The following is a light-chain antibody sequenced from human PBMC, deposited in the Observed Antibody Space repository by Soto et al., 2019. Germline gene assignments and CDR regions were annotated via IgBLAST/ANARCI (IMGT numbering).Light chain of an antibody. Sequence: QSVLTQPPSASGTPGQRVTISCAGSSSNIGTNYVHWYQQLPGTAPKLLIYLNDQRPSGVTDRFSGSKSGTSASLAISGLRSEDEADYFCAAWDGSQDGRFVFGTGTKVTVL. CDR1: SSNIGTNY. CDR3: AAWDGSQDGRFV. J-gene: IGLJ1*01. CDR2: LND. V-gene: IGLV1-47*02.